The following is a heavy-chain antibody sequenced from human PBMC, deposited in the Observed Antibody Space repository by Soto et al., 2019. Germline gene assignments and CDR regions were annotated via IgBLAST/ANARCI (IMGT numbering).Heavy chain of an antibody. CDR2: ISYDGSNK. D-gene: IGHD6-13*01. CDR1: GFTFSSYG. V-gene: IGHV3-30*18. J-gene: IGHJ6*02. Sequence: GGSLRLSCAASGFTFSSYGMHWVRQAPGKGLEWVAVISYDGSNKYYADSVKGRFTISRGNSKNTLYLQMDSLRAEDTAVYYCAKDLRPWYLRYYYGMDVWGQGTTVTVSS. CDR3: AKDLRPWYLRYYYGMDV.